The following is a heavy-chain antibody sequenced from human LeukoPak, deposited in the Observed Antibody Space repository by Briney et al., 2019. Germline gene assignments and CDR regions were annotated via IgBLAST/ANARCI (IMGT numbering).Heavy chain of an antibody. D-gene: IGHD2-15*01. CDR3: ARQGYCSGGSCYSYFYY. J-gene: IGHJ4*02. V-gene: IGHV4-39*01. CDR2: IYYSGST. Sequence: SETLSLTCTVSGGSISSSSYYWGWIRQPPGKGLEWIGSIYYSGSTYYNPSLKSRVTISVDTSKNQFSLKLSSVTAADTAVYYCARQGYCSGGSCYSYFYYWGQGTLVTVSS. CDR1: GGSISSSSYY.